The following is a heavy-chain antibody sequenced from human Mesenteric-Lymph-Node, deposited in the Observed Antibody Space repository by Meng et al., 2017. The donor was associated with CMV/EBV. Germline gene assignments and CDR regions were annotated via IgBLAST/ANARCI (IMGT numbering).Heavy chain of an antibody. D-gene: IGHD3-9*01. J-gene: IGHJ4*02. Sequence: GESLKISCAASGFIFGNYAMSWVRQAPGKGLEWVSRISGSGTYTYTADSVQGRFTISRDNSKNTLYLQMNSLRAEDTAVYYCAKDTHYDILIGYYTHFDYWGQGTLVTVSS. CDR2: ISGSGTYT. V-gene: IGHV3-23*01. CDR3: AKDTHYDILIGYYTHFDY. CDR1: GFIFGNYA.